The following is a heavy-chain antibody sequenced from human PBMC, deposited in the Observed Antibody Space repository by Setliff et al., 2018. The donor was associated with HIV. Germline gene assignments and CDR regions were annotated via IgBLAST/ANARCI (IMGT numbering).Heavy chain of an antibody. CDR3: ARDQPQDYDSLTGYYTGRYFDY. CDR2: IYHSGRT. V-gene: IGHV4-39*07. J-gene: IGHJ4*02. CDR1: GASISSNGYY. D-gene: IGHD3-9*01. Sequence: PSETLSLTCSVSGASISSNGYYWGWIRQPPGKGLEWIGSIYHSGRTYYNPSLKSRVTISVDTSKNQFSLKLTSVTAADTAVYYCARDQPQDYDSLTGYYTGRYFDYWGRGTLVTVSS.